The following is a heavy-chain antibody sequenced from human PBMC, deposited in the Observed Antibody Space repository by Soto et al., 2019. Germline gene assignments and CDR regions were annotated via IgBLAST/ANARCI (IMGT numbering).Heavy chain of an antibody. V-gene: IGHV1-18*01. J-gene: IGHJ4*02. D-gene: IGHD5-12*01. CDR1: GYIFNNYG. CDR2: IYSKEGKI. Sequence: QVQLVQSGAEVQKPGASVKVSCKASGYIFNNYGISWVRQAPGQGLEWMGWIYSKEGKINFAQKFQGRVTMTTDTSTSTAYIEWRSLSFDDSAVYFCASDIAYDSDYWGQGTLVTVSS. CDR3: ASDIAYDSDY.